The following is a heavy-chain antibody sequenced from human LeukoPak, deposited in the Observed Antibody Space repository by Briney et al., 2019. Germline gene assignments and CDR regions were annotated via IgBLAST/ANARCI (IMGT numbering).Heavy chain of an antibody. D-gene: IGHD6-13*01. CDR3: ASQVPIAAAGTNSFDY. V-gene: IGHV4-39*01. Sequence: KPSETLSLTCTVSGGSISSSSYYWGWIRQPPGKGLEWIGSIYYSGSTYYNPSLKSRVTISVDTSKNQFSLKLSSVTAADTAVYYCASQVPIAAAGTNSFDYWGQGTLVTVSS. CDR1: GGSISSSSYY. J-gene: IGHJ4*02. CDR2: IYYSGST.